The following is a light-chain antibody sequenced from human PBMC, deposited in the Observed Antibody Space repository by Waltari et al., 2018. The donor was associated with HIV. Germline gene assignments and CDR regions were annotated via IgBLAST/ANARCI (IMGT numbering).Light chain of an antibody. CDR2: GNT. CDR3: QSYDNGLNGWV. CDR1: NSNIGAGYD. V-gene: IGLV1-40*01. J-gene: IGLJ3*02. Sequence: QSVLTQPPSVSGAPGRKVTISCTGSNSNIGAGYDVYWYQQCPGTAPKVLIYGNTNRPAGVPARFSASRSGNSASLAITGLQAADEGDYYCQSYDNGLNGWVFGGGTKLTV.